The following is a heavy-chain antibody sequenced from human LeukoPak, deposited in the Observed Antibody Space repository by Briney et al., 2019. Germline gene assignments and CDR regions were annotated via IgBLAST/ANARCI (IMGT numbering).Heavy chain of an antibody. D-gene: IGHD1-26*01. V-gene: IGHV3-23*01. CDR2: IDASGGAT. J-gene: IGHJ4*02. CDR3: AKYSGSYFTHFDY. Sequence: GGSLRLSCAASGFTFSHYAMYWVRQAPGKGLEWVSSIDASGGATYYADSVKGRFTISRDNSKNTLYLQMNSLRAEDTAVYYCAKYSGSYFTHFDYWGQGTLVTVSS. CDR1: GFTFSHYA.